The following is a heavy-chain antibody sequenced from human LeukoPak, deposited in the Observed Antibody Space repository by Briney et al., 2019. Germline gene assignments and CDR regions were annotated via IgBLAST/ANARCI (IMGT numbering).Heavy chain of an antibody. CDR3: ARHTRAVRGVSNGDY. D-gene: IGHD3-10*01. J-gene: IGHJ4*02. V-gene: IGHV4-34*01. CDR1: GGSFSGYY. Sequence: SSETLSLTCAVYGGSFSGYYWSWIRQPPGKGLEWIGEINHSGSTNYNPSLKSRVTISVDTSKNQFSLKLSSVTAADTAVYYCARHTRAVRGVSNGDYWGQGTLVTVSS. CDR2: INHSGST.